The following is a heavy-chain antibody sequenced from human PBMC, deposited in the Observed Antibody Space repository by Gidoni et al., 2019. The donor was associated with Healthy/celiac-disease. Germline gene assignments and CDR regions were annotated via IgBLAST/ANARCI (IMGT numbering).Heavy chain of an antibody. CDR1: GYSISSGYY. CDR3: ARVSYYDSSGYYYGEYYYYGMDV. V-gene: IGHV4-38-2*01. J-gene: IGHJ6*02. D-gene: IGHD3-22*01. CDR2: IYHSGST. Sequence: QVQLQESGPGLVQPSETLSLTCAVSGYSISSGYYWGWIRQPPGKGLEWIGSIYHSGSTYYNPSLKSRVTISVDTSKNQFSLKLSSVTAADTAVYYCARVSYYDSSGYYYGEYYYYGMDVWGQGTTVTVSS.